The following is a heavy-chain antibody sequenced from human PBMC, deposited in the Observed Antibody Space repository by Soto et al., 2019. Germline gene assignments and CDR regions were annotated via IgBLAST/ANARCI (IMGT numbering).Heavy chain of an antibody. CDR3: ASCIAVAGRDYYYYYGMDV. V-gene: IGHV1-69*01. CDR2: TIPIFGTA. D-gene: IGHD6-19*01. CDR1: GGTFSSYA. Sequence: QVQLVQSGAEVKKPGSSVKVSCKASGGTFSSYAISWVRQAPGQGLEWMGGTIPIFGTANYAQKFQARVTITADESTSTAYMELSSLRSEDTAVYYCASCIAVAGRDYYYYYGMDVWGQGTTVTVSS. J-gene: IGHJ6*02.